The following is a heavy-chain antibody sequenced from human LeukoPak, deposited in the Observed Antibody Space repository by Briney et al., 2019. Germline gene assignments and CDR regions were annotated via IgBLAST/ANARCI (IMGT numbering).Heavy chain of an antibody. J-gene: IGHJ3*02. V-gene: IGHV3-23*01. CDR1: GFIFINYA. CDR2: ISASGDDT. CDR3: VRGDGFDI. Sequence: GGSLRLSCAASGFIFINYATKWVRQAPGQGLEWVSDISASGDDTYYANSVKGRFTTSRDNSRVTVYLQMSSVRPEDTALYYCVRGDGFDIWGQGTMVTVSS.